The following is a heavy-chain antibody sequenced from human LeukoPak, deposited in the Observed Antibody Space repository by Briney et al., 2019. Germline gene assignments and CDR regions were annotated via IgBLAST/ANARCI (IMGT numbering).Heavy chain of an antibody. Sequence: SETLSLTCTVSGGSISSSSYYWGWIRQPPGKGLEWIGSIYYSGSTYYNPSLKSRVTISVDTSKNQFSLKLSSVTAADTAVYYCARRGPLRPNPYYYGMDVWGQGTTVTVSS. V-gene: IGHV4-39*01. CDR2: IYYSGST. CDR1: GGSISSSSYY. J-gene: IGHJ6*02. CDR3: ARRGPLRPNPYYYGMDV. D-gene: IGHD1-14*01.